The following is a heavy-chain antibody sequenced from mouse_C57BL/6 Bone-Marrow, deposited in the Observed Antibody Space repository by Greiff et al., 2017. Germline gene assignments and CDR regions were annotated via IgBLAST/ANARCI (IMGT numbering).Heavy chain of an antibody. Sequence: QVQLKQPGAELVKPGASVKLSCKASGYTFTSYWMHWVKQRPGQGLEWIGMIHPNSGSTNYNEKFKSKATLTVDKSSSTAYMQLSSLTSEDSAVYYCARSRYDGFCAYWGQGTLVTVSA. CDR3: ARSRYDGFCAY. D-gene: IGHD2-3*01. V-gene: IGHV1-64*01. CDR1: GYTFTSYW. CDR2: IHPNSGST. J-gene: IGHJ3*01.